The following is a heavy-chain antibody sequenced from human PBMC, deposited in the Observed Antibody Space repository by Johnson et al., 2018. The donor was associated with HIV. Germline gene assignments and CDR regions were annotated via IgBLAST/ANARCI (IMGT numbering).Heavy chain of an antibody. CDR2: IRFDSSNI. CDR1: GFTFSSFG. CDR3: AKDGNDILTGQGPDGFDV. Sequence: VQLVESGGGVVQPGGSLSLSCAASGFTFSSFGMHWVRQAPGKGLEWVAFIRFDSSNIYYVDSVKGRFTISRDNSKNMLYLQLNGLRPEDTALYYCAKDGNDILTGQGPDGFDVWGQGTMVTVSS. V-gene: IGHV3-30*02. D-gene: IGHD3-9*01. J-gene: IGHJ3*01.